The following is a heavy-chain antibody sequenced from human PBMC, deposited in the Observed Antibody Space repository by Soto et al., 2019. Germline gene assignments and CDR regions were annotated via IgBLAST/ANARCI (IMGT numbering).Heavy chain of an antibody. D-gene: IGHD3-16*01. Sequence: EVQLVESGGGLVQPGRSLRLSCAASGFTFDDYAMHWVRQAPGKGLEWVSGISWNSGSIGYADSVKGRFTISRDNAKNSLYLQMNSLRAEDTALYYCAKDMRGGVGYFDYWGQGTLVTVSS. CDR2: ISWNSGSI. V-gene: IGHV3-9*01. J-gene: IGHJ4*02. CDR1: GFTFDDYA. CDR3: AKDMRGGVGYFDY.